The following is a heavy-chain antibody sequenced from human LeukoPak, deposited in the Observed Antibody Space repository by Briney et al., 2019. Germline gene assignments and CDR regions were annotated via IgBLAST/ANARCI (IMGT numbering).Heavy chain of an antibody. J-gene: IGHJ3*02. D-gene: IGHD3-10*01. V-gene: IGHV3-23*01. CDR2: ISGSGGST. Sequence: GGSLRLSRAASGFTFSSYAMSWVRQAPGKGLEWVSAISGSGGSTYYADSVKGRFTISRDNSKNTLYLQMNSLGAEDTAVYYCAKTRYYGSGSYSDAFDIWGQGTMVTVSS. CDR1: GFTFSSYA. CDR3: AKTRYYGSGSYSDAFDI.